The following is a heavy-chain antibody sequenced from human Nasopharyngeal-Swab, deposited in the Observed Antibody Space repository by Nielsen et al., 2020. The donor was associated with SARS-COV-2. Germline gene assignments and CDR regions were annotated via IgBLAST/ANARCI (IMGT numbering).Heavy chain of an antibody. Sequence: GSLKISCKGSGYRFTTYWIGWVRQMPGKGLEWMGIIYPGDSNTRYSPSFQGQFNISVDKYSSTAYLQWSSLKASDTAIYYCARPMRPMGHYYFGMDVWGQGTTVTVSS. CDR1: GYRFTTYW. CDR2: IYPGDSNT. J-gene: IGHJ6*02. CDR3: ARPMRPMGHYYFGMDV. D-gene: IGHD1-26*01. V-gene: IGHV5-51*01.